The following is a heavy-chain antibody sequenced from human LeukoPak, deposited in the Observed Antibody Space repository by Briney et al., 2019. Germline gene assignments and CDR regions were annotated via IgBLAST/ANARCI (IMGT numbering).Heavy chain of an antibody. Sequence: GGSLRLSCAASGLTLSSYWMNWVRQAPGKGLEWVATINRGGSEKYYLDSVKGRFTVSSDDTKNSLVLQMNSLRVEDTAVYYCARQFGRGAYWGQGALVTV. D-gene: IGHD3-10*01. V-gene: IGHV3-7*01. J-gene: IGHJ4*02. CDR3: ARQFGRGAY. CDR2: INRGGSEK. CDR1: GLTLSSYW.